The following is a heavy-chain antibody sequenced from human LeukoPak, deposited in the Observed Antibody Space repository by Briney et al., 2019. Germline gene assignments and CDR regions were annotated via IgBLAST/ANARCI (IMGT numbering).Heavy chain of an antibody. V-gene: IGHV4-4*07. CDR2: IYTSGST. CDR1: GGSISSYY. J-gene: IGHJ6*03. D-gene: IGHD3-3*01. Sequence: PSETLSLTCTVSGGSISSYYWSWIRQPAGKGLEWIGRIYTSGSTNYNPSLKRRVSISVEKSTNQYSLKISSVTAADTVLYLFVSGPEVCYDFWSGTPSYYYYMDVWGKGTTVTVSS. CDR3: VSGPEVCYDFWSGTPSYYYYMDV.